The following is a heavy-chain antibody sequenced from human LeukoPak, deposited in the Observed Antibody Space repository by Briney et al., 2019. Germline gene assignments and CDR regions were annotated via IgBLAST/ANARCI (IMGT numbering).Heavy chain of an antibody. Sequence: SETLSLTCTVSGGSISSGDYYWSWIRQPPGKGLEWIGYIYYSGSTYYNPSLKSRVTISVNTSKNQFSLKLSSVTAADTAVYYCARVRDGYNFGFDYWGQGTLVTVSS. J-gene: IGHJ4*02. CDR1: GGSISSGDYY. CDR2: IYYSGST. D-gene: IGHD5-24*01. V-gene: IGHV4-30-4*02. CDR3: ARVRDGYNFGFDY.